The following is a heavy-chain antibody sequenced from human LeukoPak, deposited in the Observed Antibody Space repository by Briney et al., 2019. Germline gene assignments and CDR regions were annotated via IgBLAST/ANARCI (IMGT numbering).Heavy chain of an antibody. Sequence: GGSLRLSCAASGFAFSSYGMHWVRQAPGKGLEWVAVIWYDGSNKYYADSVKGRSTISRDNSKNSLYLQMNSLRTEDTALYYCAKAWFGERSGGGFDYWGQGTLVTVSS. V-gene: IGHV3-33*03. CDR3: AKAWFGERSGGGFDY. CDR1: GFAFSSYG. CDR2: IWYDGSNK. D-gene: IGHD3-10*01. J-gene: IGHJ4*02.